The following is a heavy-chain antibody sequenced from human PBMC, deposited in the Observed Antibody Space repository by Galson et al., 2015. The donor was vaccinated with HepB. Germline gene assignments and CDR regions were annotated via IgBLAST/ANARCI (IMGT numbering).Heavy chain of an antibody. Sequence: LTCAVYGGSLSGYYWSWIRQPPGKGLEWIGEVNHSGSTNYNPSLKSRITISVDTSKNQFSLKLSSVTAADTAVYYCARGAYYDSSAYYLPQDDYWGQGTLVTVSS. D-gene: IGHD3-22*01. CDR3: ARGAYYDSSAYYLPQDDY. J-gene: IGHJ4*02. CDR1: GGSLSGYY. V-gene: IGHV4-34*01. CDR2: VNHSGST.